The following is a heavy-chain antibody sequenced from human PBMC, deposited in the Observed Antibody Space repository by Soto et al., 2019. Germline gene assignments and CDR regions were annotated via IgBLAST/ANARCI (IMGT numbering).Heavy chain of an antibody. CDR1: GGSISSGGYY. CDR3: ARDRGYCSGGSCYYFDY. J-gene: IGHJ4*02. D-gene: IGHD2-15*01. V-gene: IGHV4-31*03. CDR2: IYYSGST. Sequence: SETLSLTCTVSGGSISSGGYYWSWIRQHPGKGLEWIGYIYYSGSTYYNPSLKSRVTISVDTSKNQFSLKLSSVTAADTAVYYCARDRGYCSGGSCYYFDYWGQGTLVTVSS.